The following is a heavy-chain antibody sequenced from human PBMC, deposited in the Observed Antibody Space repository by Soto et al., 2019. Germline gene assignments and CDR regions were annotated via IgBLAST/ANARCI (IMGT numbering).Heavy chain of an antibody. Sequence: QVQLVQSGAEVKKPGASVKVSCKASGYTFTSYDINWVRQAAGQGLEWIGWMNPNSGKAVYAQKFQGRVTMAGNTSTSTAYMALSSLRSDDTAVYFCARGLVVVSATYWYFDLWGRGTLVTVSS. J-gene: IGHJ2*01. CDR1: GYTFTSYD. CDR2: MNPNSGKA. D-gene: IGHD2-15*01. V-gene: IGHV1-8*01. CDR3: ARGLVVVSATYWYFDL.